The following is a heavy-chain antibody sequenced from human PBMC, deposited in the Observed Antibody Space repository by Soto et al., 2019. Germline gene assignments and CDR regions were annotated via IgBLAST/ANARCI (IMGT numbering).Heavy chain of an antibody. J-gene: IGHJ5*02. Sequence: QVRLVQSGAEVKKPGASVKVSCKASGYTFTSYGISWVRQAPGQGLEWMGWISAYNGNTNYAQKLQGRVTMTTDTSTSTAYRELRSLRSVATAVYYCARDLGGTKRRWFAPWGQGTLVTVSA. CDR3: ARDLGGTKRRWFAP. V-gene: IGHV1-18*01. CDR2: ISAYNGNT. D-gene: IGHD1-1*01. CDR1: GYTFTSYG.